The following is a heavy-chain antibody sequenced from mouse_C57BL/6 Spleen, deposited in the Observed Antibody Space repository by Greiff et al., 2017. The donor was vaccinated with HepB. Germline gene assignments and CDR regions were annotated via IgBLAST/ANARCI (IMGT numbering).Heavy chain of an antibody. CDR2: IWRGGIT. J-gene: IGHJ2*01. Sequence: VQLQQSGPGLVQPSQSLSITCTVSGFSLTSYGVHWVRQSPGKGLEWLGVIWRGGITDYNAAFISRLSISKDNSRSQVFFKMNSQQADDTSIYYCARGNLFGYFDYWGQGTTLTVSS. CDR3: ARGNLFGYFDY. CDR1: GFSLTSYG. V-gene: IGHV2-2*01.